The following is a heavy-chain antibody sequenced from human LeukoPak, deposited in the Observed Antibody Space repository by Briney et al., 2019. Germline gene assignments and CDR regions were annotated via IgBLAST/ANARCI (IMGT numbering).Heavy chain of an antibody. V-gene: IGHV3-64*02. J-gene: IGHJ2*01. Sequence: PGGSLRLSCAASGFTFSNYAMHWVGQAPGKGLEYVSAISSHGGNTYYADSVKGRISISRDNSKNILFLQMDSLTTDDTALSYCARTRGAGGNSGGRWYLDLWGLGTLVTVSS. CDR2: ISSHGGNT. CDR3: ARTRGAGGNSGGRWYLDL. CDR1: GFTFSNYA. D-gene: IGHD4-23*01.